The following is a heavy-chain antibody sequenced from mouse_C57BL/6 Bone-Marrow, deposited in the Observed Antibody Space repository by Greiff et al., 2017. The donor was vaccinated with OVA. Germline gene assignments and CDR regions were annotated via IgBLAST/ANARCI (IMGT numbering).Heavy chain of an antibody. Sequence: VKLQESGPELVKPGASVKISCKASGYAFSSYWMNWVKQRPGKGLEWIGRIYPGDGDTNYNGKFKGKATLTADKSSSTAYMQLSSLTSEDSAVYFCARYGSPYFDYWGQGTTLTVSS. CDR1: GYAFSSYW. CDR2: IYPGDGDT. V-gene: IGHV1-82*01. J-gene: IGHJ2*01. D-gene: IGHD1-1*02. CDR3: ARYGSPYFDY.